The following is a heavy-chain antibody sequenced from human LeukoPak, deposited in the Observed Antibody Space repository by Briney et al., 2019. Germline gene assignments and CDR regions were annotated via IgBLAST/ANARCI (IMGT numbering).Heavy chain of an antibody. CDR2: ISGSGGST. V-gene: IGHV3-23*01. D-gene: IGHD7-27*01. J-gene: IGHJ4*02. Sequence: GGSLRLSCAASGFTFSSYGMHWVRQAPGKGLEWVSAISGSGGSTYYADSVKGRFTISRDNSKNTLYLQMNNLRAEDTAVYYCAKDGNWARFENWGQGTLVTVSS. CDR1: GFTFSSYG. CDR3: AKDGNWARFEN.